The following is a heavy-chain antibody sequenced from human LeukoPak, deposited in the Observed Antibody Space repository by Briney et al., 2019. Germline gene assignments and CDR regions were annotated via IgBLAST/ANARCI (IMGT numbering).Heavy chain of an antibody. CDR3: ARIRSAGWIQLWRYYFDY. CDR2: INLNSGGT. J-gene: IGHJ4*02. CDR1: GYTFTGYY. Sequence: GASVKVSCKASGYTFTGYYMHWVRQAPGQGLEWMGWINLNSGGTNYAQKFQGRVTMTRDTSISTAYMELSRLRSDDTAVYYCARIRSAGWIQLWRYYFDYWGQGTLVTVSS. D-gene: IGHD5-18*01. V-gene: IGHV1-2*02.